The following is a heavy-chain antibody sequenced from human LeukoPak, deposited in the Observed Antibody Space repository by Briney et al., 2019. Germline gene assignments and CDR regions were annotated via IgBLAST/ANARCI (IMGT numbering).Heavy chain of an antibody. V-gene: IGHV3-53*01. D-gene: IGHD6-6*01. CDR3: ARGAKTIAAPDY. CDR2: IYSGGGP. J-gene: IGHJ4*02. CDR1: GFTVVNSY. Sequence: PGGSLRLSCAASGFTVVNSYMTWVRQAPGRGLEWVSIIYSGGGPYYADSVKGRFTISRDNYKHTLYLQMNSLRAEDTAMYYCARGAKTIAAPDYWGQGTLVTVSS.